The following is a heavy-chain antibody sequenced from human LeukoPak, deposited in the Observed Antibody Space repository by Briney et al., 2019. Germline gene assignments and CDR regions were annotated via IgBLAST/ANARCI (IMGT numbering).Heavy chain of an antibody. D-gene: IGHD6-19*01. J-gene: IGHJ6*04. V-gene: IGHV3-53*01. CDR1: GFTFSSYA. CDR2: IYSGGST. CDR3: ARDQGRSGWYLDYYYGMDV. Sequence: SGGSLRLSCAASGFTFSSYAMSWVRQAPGKGLEWVSVIYSGGSTYYADSVKGRFTISRDNSKNTLYLQMNSLRAEDTAVYYCARDQGRSGWYLDYYYGMDVWGKGTTVTVSS.